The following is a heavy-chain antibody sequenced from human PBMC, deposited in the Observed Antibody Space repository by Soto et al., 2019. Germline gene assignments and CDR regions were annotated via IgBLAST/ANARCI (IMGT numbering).Heavy chain of an antibody. V-gene: IGHV4-30-2*01. CDR1: GGSISSGDYS. J-gene: IGHJ4*02. Sequence: KPSETLSLTCAVSGGSISSGDYSWSWIRQPPGKGLEWIGYIYHSGITYYNPSLKSRVTISLDRSKNQFSLKLTSVTAADTAVYYCASDYGSGSYRFDYWGPGTLVTVSS. CDR3: ASDYGSGSYRFDY. CDR2: IYHSGIT. D-gene: IGHD3-10*01.